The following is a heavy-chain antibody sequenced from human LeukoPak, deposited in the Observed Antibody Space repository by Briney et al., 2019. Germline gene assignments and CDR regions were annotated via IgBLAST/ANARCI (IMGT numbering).Heavy chain of an antibody. V-gene: IGHV3-23*01. CDR3: VKDRPCETCMPMDA. D-gene: IGHD2-2*01. Sequence: GAPRLFCSASGFTFNSYFMNWVRQAPGKGLEGVPRIGGSGGNRYFADSVRGRFSISRDNSKDTVYLQRNSLRAEDKAIYYCVKDRPCETCMPMDAWGQGTTVTVSS. CDR2: IGGSGGNR. J-gene: IGHJ6*02. CDR1: GFTFNSYF.